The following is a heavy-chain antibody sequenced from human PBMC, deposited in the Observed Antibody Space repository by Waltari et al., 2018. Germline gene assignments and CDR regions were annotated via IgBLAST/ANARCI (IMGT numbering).Heavy chain of an antibody. CDR3: ARRQIIGSGSLYFDY. CDR1: GYTFTGYY. V-gene: IGHV1-2*06. D-gene: IGHD3-10*01. Sequence: QVQLVQSGAEVKKPGASVKVSCKASGYTFTGYYMHWVRQAPGQGLEWMGRINPNSGGTNYAQKFQGRVTMTRDTSISTAYMELSRLRSDDTAVYYCARRQIIGSGSLYFDYWGQGTLVTVSS. CDR2: INPNSGGT. J-gene: IGHJ4*02.